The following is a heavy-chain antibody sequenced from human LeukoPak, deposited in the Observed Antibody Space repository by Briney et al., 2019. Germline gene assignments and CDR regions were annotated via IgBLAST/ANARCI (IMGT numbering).Heavy chain of an antibody. Sequence: SQTLSLTCTVSGGSISSGGYYWSWIRQHPGKGLEWIGYIYYSGSTYYNPSLKSRVTISVDTSKNQFSLKLSSVTAADTAVYYCAGCVSSGWYVGYWGQGTLVTVSS. CDR1: GGSISSGGYY. CDR3: AGCVSSGWYVGY. V-gene: IGHV4-31*03. D-gene: IGHD6-19*01. J-gene: IGHJ4*02. CDR2: IYYSGST.